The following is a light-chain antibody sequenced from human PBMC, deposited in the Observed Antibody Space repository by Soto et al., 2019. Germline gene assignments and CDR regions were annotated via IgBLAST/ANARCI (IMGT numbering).Light chain of an antibody. V-gene: IGKV1-9*01. CDR2: AAS. CDR3: QQLNSL. CDR1: QGISSY. Sequence: DIQLTQSPSFLSASVGDRVTITCRASQGISSYLAWYQQKPGKAPKLLIYAASTLQSGVPSRFSGSGFGTEFTLTISSLQPEDFATYYCQQLNSLFGQGTRLEIK. J-gene: IGKJ5*01.